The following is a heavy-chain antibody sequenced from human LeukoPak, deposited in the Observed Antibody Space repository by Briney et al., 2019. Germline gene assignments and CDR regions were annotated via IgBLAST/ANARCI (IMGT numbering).Heavy chain of an antibody. V-gene: IGHV4-38-2*02. CDR3: ARGWIQLWSFDY. Sequence: SETLSLTCTVSGYSISSGYYWGWIRPPPGKGLEWIGSIYHSGSTYYNPSLKSRVTISVDTSKNQFSLKLSSVTAADTAVYYCARGWIQLWSFDYWGQGTLVTVSS. CDR1: GYSISSGYY. CDR2: IYHSGST. D-gene: IGHD5-18*01. J-gene: IGHJ4*02.